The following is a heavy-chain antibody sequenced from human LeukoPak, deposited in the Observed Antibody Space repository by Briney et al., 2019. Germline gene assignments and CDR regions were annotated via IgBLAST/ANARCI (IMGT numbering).Heavy chain of an antibody. V-gene: IGHV3-30-3*01. Sequence: GGSLRLSCAASGFTFSSYAMHWVRQAPGKGLEWVAVISYDGSNKYYADSVKGRFTISRDNSKNTLYLQMNSLRAEDTAVYYCAREIRKGYCSSTSCRTTTFDYWGQGTLVTVSS. J-gene: IGHJ4*02. D-gene: IGHD2-2*01. CDR1: GFTFSSYA. CDR2: ISYDGSNK. CDR3: AREIRKGYCSSTSCRTTTFDY.